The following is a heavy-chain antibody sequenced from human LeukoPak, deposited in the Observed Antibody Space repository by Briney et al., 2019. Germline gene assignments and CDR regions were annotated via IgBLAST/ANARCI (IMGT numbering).Heavy chain of an antibody. V-gene: IGHV4-4*07. CDR3: ARAFRATYYDFWSGDDAFDI. Sequence: SETLSLTCTVSGGSISSYYWSWIRQPAGKGLEWIGRIYTSGSTNYNPSLKSRVTMSVDTSKNQFSLKLSSVTAADTAVYYCARAFRATYYDFWSGDDAFDIWGQGTMVTVSS. CDR2: IYTSGST. D-gene: IGHD3-3*01. J-gene: IGHJ3*02. CDR1: GGSISSYY.